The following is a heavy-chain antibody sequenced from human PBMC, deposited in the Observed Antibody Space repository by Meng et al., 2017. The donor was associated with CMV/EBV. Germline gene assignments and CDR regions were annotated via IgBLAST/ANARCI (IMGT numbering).Heavy chain of an antibody. V-gene: IGHV4-30-4*08. CDR3: ARTLQARYCSSTSCYKYGMDV. J-gene: IGHJ6*02. Sequence: LRLSCTVSGGSISSGDYYWSWIRQPPGKGLEWIGYIYYSGSTYYNPSLKSRVTISVDTSKNQFSLKLSSVTAADTAVYYCARTLQARYCSSTSCYKYGMDVWGQGTTVTVSS. CDR1: GGSISSGDYY. D-gene: IGHD2-2*01. CDR2: IYYSGST.